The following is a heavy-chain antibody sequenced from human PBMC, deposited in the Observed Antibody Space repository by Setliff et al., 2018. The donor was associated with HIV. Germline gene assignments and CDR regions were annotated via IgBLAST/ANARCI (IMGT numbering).Heavy chain of an antibody. J-gene: IGHJ6*03. CDR2: INHSGST. Sequence: PSETLSLTCTVSGDSISSANYFWNWIRQPAGKGLEWIGEINHSGSTSYNPSLKSRVTISVDTSKNQFSLKLSSVTAADTAVYYCAKQYCGGDCYSDSYYYMDVWGKGTTVTVSS. CDR1: GDSISSANYF. V-gene: IGHV4-61*10. D-gene: IGHD2-21*01. CDR3: AKQYCGGDCYSDSYYYMDV.